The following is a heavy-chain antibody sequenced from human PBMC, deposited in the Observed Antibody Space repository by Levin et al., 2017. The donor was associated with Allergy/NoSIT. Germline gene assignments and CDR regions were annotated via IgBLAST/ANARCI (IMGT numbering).Heavy chain of an antibody. CDR1: GFTFDDYA. V-gene: IGHV3-9*01. J-gene: IGHJ4*02. Sequence: HPGGSLRLSCAASGFTFDDYAMHWVRQAPGKGLEWVSGISWNSGSIGYADSVKGRFTISRGNAKNSLYLQMNSLRAEDTALYYCAKDTNFLYGGYTMYDYWGQGTLVTVSS. CDR2: ISWNSGSI. CDR3: AKDTNFLYGGYTMYDY. D-gene: IGHD5-12*01.